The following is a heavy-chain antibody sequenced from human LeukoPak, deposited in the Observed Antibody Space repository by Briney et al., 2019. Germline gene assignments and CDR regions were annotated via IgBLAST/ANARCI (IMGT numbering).Heavy chain of an antibody. Sequence: ASVKVSCKASGYTFTGYYMHWVRQATGQGLEWMGWMNPNSGNTGYAQKFQGRVTITRNTSISTAYMELSSLRSEDTAVYYCARAGDGDYGYYYYYMDVWGKGTTVTISS. D-gene: IGHD4-17*01. V-gene: IGHV1-8*03. CDR2: MNPNSGNT. CDR1: GYTFTGYY. CDR3: ARAGDGDYGYYYYYMDV. J-gene: IGHJ6*03.